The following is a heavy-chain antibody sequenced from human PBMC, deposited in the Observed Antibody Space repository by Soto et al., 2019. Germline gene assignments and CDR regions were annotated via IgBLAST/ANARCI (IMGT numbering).Heavy chain of an antibody. V-gene: IGHV4-59*04. J-gene: IGHJ4*02. CDR3: AAGGGLPRSY. Sequence: SETLSLTCTVSGGSISSDYWSWIRQPPGKGLEWIGYIYHSGSTYYNPSLKSRVTISVDRSKNQFSLKLSSVTAADTAVYYCAAGGGLPRSYWGQGTLVTVSS. D-gene: IGHD5-12*01. CDR2: IYHSGST. CDR1: GGSISSDY.